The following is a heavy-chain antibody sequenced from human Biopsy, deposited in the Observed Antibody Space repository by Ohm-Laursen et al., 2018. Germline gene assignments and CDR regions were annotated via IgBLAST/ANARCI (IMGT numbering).Heavy chain of an antibody. V-gene: IGHV4-34*01. Sequence: GTLSLTCAVNGESSSGYFWNWIRQPPGKGLEWIGEINQSGSTKYNPSLKRRATLSADSSNSQFSLGLTSVTAADTAVYYCARDRDRRGWFDPWGQGTLVTVSS. CDR2: INQSGST. CDR1: GESSSGYF. J-gene: IGHJ5*02. CDR3: ARDRDRRGWFDP. D-gene: IGHD1-14*01.